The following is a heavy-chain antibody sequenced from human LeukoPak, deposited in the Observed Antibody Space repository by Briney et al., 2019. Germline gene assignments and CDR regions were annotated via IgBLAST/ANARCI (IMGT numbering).Heavy chain of an antibody. Sequence: PSETLSLTCAVSGGSISSGGYSWSWIRQPPGKGLEWIGYIYHSGSTYYNPSLKSRVTISVDRSKNQFSLKLSSVTAADTAVYYCARLSPDVVVPAAPDYWGQGTLVTVSS. D-gene: IGHD2-2*01. CDR1: GGSISSGGYS. J-gene: IGHJ4*02. CDR2: IYHSGST. CDR3: ARLSPDVVVPAAPDY. V-gene: IGHV4-30-2*01.